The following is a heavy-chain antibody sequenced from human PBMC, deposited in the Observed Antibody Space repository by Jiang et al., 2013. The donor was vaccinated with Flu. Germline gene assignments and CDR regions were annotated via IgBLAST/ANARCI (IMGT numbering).Heavy chain of an antibody. D-gene: IGHD4-11*01. V-gene: IGHV4-38-2*02. CDR3: ARDDYNYLHWFDP. Sequence: GLVKPSETLSLTCTVSGYSISSGYYWGWIRQPPGKGLEWIGSIYHSGSTYYNPSLKSRVTISVDTSKNQFSLKLSSVTAADTAVYYCARDDYNYLHWFDPWGQGTLVTVSS. J-gene: IGHJ5*02. CDR1: GYSISSGYY. CDR2: IYHSGST.